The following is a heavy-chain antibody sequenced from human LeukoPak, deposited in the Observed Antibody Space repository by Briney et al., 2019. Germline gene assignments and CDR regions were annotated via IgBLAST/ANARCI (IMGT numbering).Heavy chain of an antibody. CDR1: GFTFSSYG. Sequence: GGTLRLSCAASGFTFSSYGVSWVRQAPGKGLEWVANIKQDGSEKYYVDSVKGRFTISRDNAKNSLYLQMNSLRAEDTAVYYCARDSYSSSRNDYWGQGTLVTVSS. V-gene: IGHV3-7*01. D-gene: IGHD6-13*01. CDR2: IKQDGSEK. J-gene: IGHJ4*02. CDR3: ARDSYSSSRNDY.